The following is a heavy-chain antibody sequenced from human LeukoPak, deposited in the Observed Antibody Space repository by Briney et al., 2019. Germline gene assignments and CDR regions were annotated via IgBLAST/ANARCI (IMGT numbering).Heavy chain of an antibody. Sequence: SETLSLTCTVSGGSISSYYWSWIRQPPGKGLEWIGYIYDSGSTNYNPSLKSRVTISVDTSKNQFSLNLNSVTAADTAVYYCARQRRGDIWGQGTKVTVSS. V-gene: IGHV4-59*08. J-gene: IGHJ3*02. CDR2: IYDSGST. CDR3: ARQRRGDI. CDR1: GGSISSYY.